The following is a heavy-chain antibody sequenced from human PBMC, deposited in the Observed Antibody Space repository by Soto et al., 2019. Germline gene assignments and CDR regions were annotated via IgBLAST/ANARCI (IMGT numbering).Heavy chain of an antibody. CDR3: ASCYEDYYYGMDV. V-gene: IGHV1-69*02. D-gene: IGHD2-2*01. CDR1: GGTFSSYT. J-gene: IGHJ6*02. CDR2: IIPILGIA. Sequence: GASVKVSCKASGGTFSSYTISWVRQAPGQGLEWMGRIIPILGIANYAQKFQGRVTITADKSTSTAYMELSSLRSEDTAVYYCASCYEDYYYGMDVWGQGTTVTVSS.